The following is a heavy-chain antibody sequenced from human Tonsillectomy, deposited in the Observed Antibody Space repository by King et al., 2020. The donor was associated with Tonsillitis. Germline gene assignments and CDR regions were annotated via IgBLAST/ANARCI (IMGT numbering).Heavy chain of an antibody. J-gene: IGHJ4*02. V-gene: IGHV4-39*01. CDR1: GGSISSSSYY. CDR2: IYHSGST. Sequence: QLQESGPGLVKPSETLSLTCTVSGGSISSSSYYWGWIRQPPGKGLEWIGSIYHSGSTYYKPSLKSRVTISVDTSKNPFSLKLSSVTAADTAVYYCASMGWYSSSSYDGSDYWGQGTLVTVSS. CDR3: ASMGWYSSSSYDGSDY. D-gene: IGHD6-13*01.